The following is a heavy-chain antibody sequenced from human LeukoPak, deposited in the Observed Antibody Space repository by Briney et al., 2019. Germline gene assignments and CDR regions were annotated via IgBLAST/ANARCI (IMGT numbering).Heavy chain of an antibody. J-gene: IGHJ4*02. CDR2: IWYDGGYK. V-gene: IGHV3-33*01. D-gene: IGHD3-22*01. CDR3: ARNYYDSSGYQEATFNY. CDR1: GFTFSNYG. Sequence: GGSLRLSCAASGFTFSNYGMHCVRPAPGKGLEWVAGIWYDGGYKYYADSVKGRFTISRDNSKNTLFLQMDSLRAEDTAVYYCARNYYDSSGYQEATFNYWGQGTLVTVSS.